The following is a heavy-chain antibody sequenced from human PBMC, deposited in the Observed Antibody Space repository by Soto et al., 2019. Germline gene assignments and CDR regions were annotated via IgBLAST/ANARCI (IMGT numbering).Heavy chain of an antibody. J-gene: IGHJ4*02. CDR1: GYTFINYH. D-gene: IGHD6-19*01. V-gene: IGHV1-46*01. Sequence: QVQVVQSGAEVKKPGASVKVSCKTSGYTFINYHVHWVRQAPGQGLEWMGAINPNGGSTTYAQQLQGRITMTSDASTSTVYMDLSSLRSDDTAVYYCALPKNTLGWYNFWGQGSLVTVS. CDR3: ALPKNTLGWYNF. CDR2: INPNGGST.